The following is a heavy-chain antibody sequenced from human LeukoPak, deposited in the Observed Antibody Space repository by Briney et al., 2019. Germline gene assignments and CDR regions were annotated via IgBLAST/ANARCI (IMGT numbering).Heavy chain of an antibody. V-gene: IGHV4-34*01. D-gene: IGHD6-13*01. CDR2: INHSGST. Sequence: SETLSLTCAVYGGSFSGCYWSWIRQPPGKGLEWIGEINHSGSTNYNPSLKSRVTISVDTSKNQFSLKLSSVTAADTAVYYCAREGSSWYRGYYYYYYMDVWGKGTTVTVSS. CDR1: GGSFSGCY. J-gene: IGHJ6*03. CDR3: AREGSSWYRGYYYYYYMDV.